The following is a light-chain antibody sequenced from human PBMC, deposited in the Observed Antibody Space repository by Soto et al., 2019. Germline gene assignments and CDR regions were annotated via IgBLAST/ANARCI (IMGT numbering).Light chain of an antibody. V-gene: IGKV4-1*01. CDR3: QQDYSTSIT. J-gene: IGKJ5*01. Sequence: DIVMTQSPDSLAVSLGERATINCKSSQSVLYSSNNKNYLAWYQQKPGQPPKPLIYWASTRESGVPDRFSGSGSGTDFTLTISGLQAEDVAVYDCQQDYSTSITFGEGTRLEIK. CDR2: WAS. CDR1: QSVLYSSNNKNY.